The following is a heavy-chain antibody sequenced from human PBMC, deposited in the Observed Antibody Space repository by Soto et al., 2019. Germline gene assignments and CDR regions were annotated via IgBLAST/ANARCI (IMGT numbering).Heavy chain of an antibody. CDR1: GGSLSSTIYY. CDR3: ARLGYNWNLDV. CDR2: IYYSGNT. V-gene: IGHV4-39*01. J-gene: IGHJ6*04. D-gene: IGHD1-20*01. Sequence: QMQLQESGPGLVKPSEPLSLTCSVSGGSLSSTIYYWGWVRQPPGKGLEWIGHIYYSGNTHYNPSLQSRATVSVDTSKNQFSLRLNSVTAADTDVYYCARLGYNWNLDVWGKGTTVTVSS.